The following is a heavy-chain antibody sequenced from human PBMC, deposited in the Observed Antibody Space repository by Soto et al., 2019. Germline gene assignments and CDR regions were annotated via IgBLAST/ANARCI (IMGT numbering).Heavy chain of an antibody. CDR1: GGTFSSYA. J-gene: IGHJ4*02. Sequence: SVKVSCKASGGTFSSYAISWVRQAPGQGLEWMGGIIPIFGTANYAQKFQGRVTITADESTSTAYMELSSLRSEDTAVYYCARVSSPLGYCSSTSCYANFDYWGQGTLVTVSS. CDR3: ARVSSPLGYCSSTSCYANFDY. D-gene: IGHD2-2*01. V-gene: IGHV1-69*13. CDR2: IIPIFGTA.